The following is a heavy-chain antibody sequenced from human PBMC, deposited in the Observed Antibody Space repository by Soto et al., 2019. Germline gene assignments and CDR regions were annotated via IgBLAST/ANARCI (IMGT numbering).Heavy chain of an antibody. CDR2: IYSGGST. J-gene: IGHJ3*02. D-gene: IGHD3-22*01. Sequence: PGGSLRLSCAASGFTVSSNYMSWVRHAPGKGLEWVSVIYSGGSTYYADSVKGRFTISRDNSKNTLYLQMNSLRAEDTAVYYCARAGNYHDSSRAFDISGQGTMVTVS. CDR3: ARAGNYHDSSRAFDI. CDR1: GFTVSSNY. V-gene: IGHV3-53*01.